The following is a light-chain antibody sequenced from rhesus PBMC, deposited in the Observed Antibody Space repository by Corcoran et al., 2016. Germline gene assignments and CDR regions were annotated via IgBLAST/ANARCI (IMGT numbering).Light chain of an antibody. CDR2: AAS. Sequence: DIQMTQSPSSLSASVGDRVIITCRASQGISDYLSWYQQKPGKAPKRLIHAASSLESGVPSRFSGSVSGTEFTLTISSLQPEDFAAYYCLQGYSTPFTFGPGTKLDIK. CDR3: LQGYSTPFT. CDR1: QGISDY. J-gene: IGKJ3*01. V-gene: IGKV1-36*02.